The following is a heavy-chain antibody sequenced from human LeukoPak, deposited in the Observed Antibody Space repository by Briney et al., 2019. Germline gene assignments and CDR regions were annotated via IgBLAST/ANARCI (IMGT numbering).Heavy chain of an antibody. D-gene: IGHD3-22*01. CDR3: AKDVNYYDSSGYSIFQH. V-gene: IGHV3-23*01. CDR1: GFTFSSYG. CDR2: TSGSGGST. Sequence: GGTLRLSCAASGFTFSSYGMSWVRQAPGKGLEWVSATSGSGGSTYYADSVKGRFTISRDNSKNTLYLQMNSLRAEDTAVYYCAKDVNYYDSSGYSIFQHWGQGTLVTVSS. J-gene: IGHJ1*01.